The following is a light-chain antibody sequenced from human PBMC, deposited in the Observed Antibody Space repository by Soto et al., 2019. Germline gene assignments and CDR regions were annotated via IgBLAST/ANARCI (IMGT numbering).Light chain of an antibody. CDR1: KLGDKY. CDR3: QAWDNSLV. J-gene: IGLJ2*01. Sequence: SYELTQPPSVSVSPGQTASITCSGDKLGDKYACWYQQKPGQSPVLVIYQDSKRPSGIPERFSGSNAANTATLTSRGTQAMDEADYYCQAWDNSLVFGGGTKLTV. V-gene: IGLV3-1*01. CDR2: QDS.